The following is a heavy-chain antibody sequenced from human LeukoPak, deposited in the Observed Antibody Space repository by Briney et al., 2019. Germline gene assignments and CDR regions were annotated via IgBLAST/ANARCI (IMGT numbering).Heavy chain of an antibody. D-gene: IGHD1-26*01. CDR2: INPNSGGT. CDR1: VYTFTGYY. CDR3: AKDSGSYTDNNWFDP. J-gene: IGHJ5*02. V-gene: IGHV1-2*02. Sequence: ASVNVSFKASVYTFTGYYMHWVRQAPGQGLEWMGWINPNSGGTNYAQKFQGRVTMTRDTSISTAYMELSRLRSDDTAVYYCAKDSGSYTDNNWFDPWGQGTLVIVSS.